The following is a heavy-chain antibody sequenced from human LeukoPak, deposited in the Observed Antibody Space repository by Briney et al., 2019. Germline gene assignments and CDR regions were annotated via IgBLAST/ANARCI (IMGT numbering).Heavy chain of an antibody. CDR3: ARRNAMDV. J-gene: IGHJ6*02. CDR1: GFTFSNYW. CDR2: INRDGSER. V-gene: IGHV3-7*03. Sequence: GSLKLSCAASGFTFSNYWMTWVRQAPGKGLEWVANINRDGSERYYVDSVKGRFTISRDDAKSSLYLQMNSLRAEDTAVYYCARRNAMDVWGQGTTVIVFS.